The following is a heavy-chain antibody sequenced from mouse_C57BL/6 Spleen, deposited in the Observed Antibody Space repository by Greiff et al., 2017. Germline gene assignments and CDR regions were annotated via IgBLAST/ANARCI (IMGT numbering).Heavy chain of an antibody. V-gene: IGHV10-1*01. CDR2: IRSKSNNYAT. CDR3: VRQGYGNWYFDV. Sequence: EVMLVESGGGLVQPKGSLKLSCAASGFSFNTYAMNWVRQAPGKGLEWVARIRSKSNNYATYYADSVKDRFTISRDDSESMLYLQMNNLKTEDTAIYYCVRQGYGNWYFDVWGTGTTVTVSS. D-gene: IGHD2-1*01. J-gene: IGHJ1*03. CDR1: GFSFNTYA.